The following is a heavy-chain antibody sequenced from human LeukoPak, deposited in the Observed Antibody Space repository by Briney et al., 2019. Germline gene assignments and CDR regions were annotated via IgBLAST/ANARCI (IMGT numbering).Heavy chain of an antibody. CDR3: AKDSGSGSMFLGFLPRYYYYYMDV. Sequence: PGGSLRLSCAASGFTVSSNYMSWVRQAPGKGLEWVSVIYSGGSTYYADSVKGRFTISRDNSNNTLYLQMNSLRAEDTAVYYCAKDSGSGSMFLGFLPRYYYYYMDVWGKGTTVTVSS. CDR2: IYSGGST. D-gene: IGHD3-10*01. CDR1: GFTVSSNY. V-gene: IGHV3-53*05. J-gene: IGHJ6*03.